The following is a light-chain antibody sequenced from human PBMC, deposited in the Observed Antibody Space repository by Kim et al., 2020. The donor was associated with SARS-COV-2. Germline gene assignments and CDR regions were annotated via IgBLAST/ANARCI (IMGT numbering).Light chain of an antibody. CDR3: QQYYSSPPT. CDR1: HIVLYGPSNKNY. J-gene: IGKJ1*01. CDR2: WTS. V-gene: IGKV4-1*01. Sequence: APSKCRSSHIVLYGPSNKNYLAWYQHKAGQPPKLLIYWTSTRESGVPDRFSGSGSGTDFTLTISSLQAEDVAVYYCQQYYSSPPTFGQGTKVDIK.